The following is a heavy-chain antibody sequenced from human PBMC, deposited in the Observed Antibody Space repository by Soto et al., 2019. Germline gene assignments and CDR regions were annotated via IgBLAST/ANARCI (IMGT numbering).Heavy chain of an antibody. CDR2: IYSGGST. J-gene: IGHJ6*02. CDR1: GLTVSSNY. CDR3: ARVPEDYYYYYGMDV. V-gene: IGHV3-53*01. D-gene: IGHD2-2*01. Sequence: AGGSLRLSCAASGLTVSSNYMSWVRQAPGKGLEWVSVIYSGGSTYYADSVKGRFTISRDNAKNSLYLQMTSLRAEDTAVYYCARVPEDYYYYYGMDVWGQGTTVTVSS.